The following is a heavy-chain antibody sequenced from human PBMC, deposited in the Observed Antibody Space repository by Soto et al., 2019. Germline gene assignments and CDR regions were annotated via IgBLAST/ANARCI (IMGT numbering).Heavy chain of an antibody. D-gene: IGHD3-3*01. J-gene: IGHJ6*02. V-gene: IGHV4-39*01. CDR2: IYYSGST. CDR3: ASSYDFWSGYYGMDV. CDR1: GGSIISSSYH. Sequence: SETLSLTCTVSGGSIISSSYHWVWIRQPPGKGLEWIGSIYYSGSTYYNPSLKSRVTISVDTSKNQFSLKLSSVTAADTAVYYCASSYDFWSGYYGMDVWGQGTTVTVSS.